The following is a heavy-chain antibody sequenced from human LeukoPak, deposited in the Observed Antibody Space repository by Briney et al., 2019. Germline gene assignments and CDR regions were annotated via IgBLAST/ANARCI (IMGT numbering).Heavy chain of an antibody. D-gene: IGHD1-1*01. V-gene: IGHV4-61*02. CDR2: IYTSGST. CDR1: GGSISSGNYY. J-gene: IGHJ4*02. CDR3: VYGTGDMYYFDY. Sequence: PSETLSLTCTVSGGSISSGNYYWNWIRQPAGKGLEWIGRIYTSGSTNYNPSLKSRITISVDTSKNQFSLKLSSVTAADTAVYYCVYGTGDMYYFDYWGQGTLVTVSS.